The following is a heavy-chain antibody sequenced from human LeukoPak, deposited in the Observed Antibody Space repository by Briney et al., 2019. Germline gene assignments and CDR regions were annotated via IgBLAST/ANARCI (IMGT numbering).Heavy chain of an antibody. D-gene: IGHD3-10*01. V-gene: IGHV4-39*01. CDR3: ARHGAYGPLQI. Sequence: PSETLSLTCTVSGGSISRISHFWAWIRQPPGKGLEWFGNIYYNGGTDYNPSVRSRITRSVDTSKNQFSLKLSSGTAADTSMYYCARHGAYGPLQIWGQEILDTVPS. J-gene: IGHJ3*02. CDR1: GGSISRISHF. CDR2: IYYNGGT.